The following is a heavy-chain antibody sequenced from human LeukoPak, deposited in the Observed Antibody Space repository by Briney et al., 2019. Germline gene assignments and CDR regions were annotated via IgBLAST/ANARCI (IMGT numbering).Heavy chain of an antibody. CDR1: GFTFSSYS. V-gene: IGHV3-21*01. D-gene: IGHD1-26*01. CDR2: ISSSSSYI. Sequence: GGSLRLSCAASGFTFSSYSMNWVRQAPGKGLEWVSSISSSSSYIYYADSVKGRFTISRDNAKNSLYLQMNSLRAEDTAVYYCARDLGGSYPYYFDYWGQGTLVTVSS. CDR3: ARDLGGSYPYYFDY. J-gene: IGHJ4*02.